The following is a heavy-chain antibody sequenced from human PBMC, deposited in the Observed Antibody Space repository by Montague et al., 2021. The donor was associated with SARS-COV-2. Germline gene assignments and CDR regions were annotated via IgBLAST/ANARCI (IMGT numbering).Heavy chain of an antibody. J-gene: IGHJ3*02. CDR3: ARRENHAFDI. V-gene: IGHV3-74*01. CDR1: GFTLSSYW. D-gene: IGHD1-14*01. CDR2: IDTHGSTT. Sequence: SLRLSCAASGFTLSSYWMHWVRQAPGKGLVWVSRIDTHGSTTNYADSVKGRFTISRDNAKNTLYLQMNSLRAEDTAVYYWARRENHAFDIWGQGTMVTVSS.